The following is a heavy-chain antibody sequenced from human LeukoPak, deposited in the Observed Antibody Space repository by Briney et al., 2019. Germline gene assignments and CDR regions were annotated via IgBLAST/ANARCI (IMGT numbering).Heavy chain of an antibody. CDR2: INWHGGST. J-gene: IGHJ6*03. CDR3: ARAGGTTGTTHYYYMDV. D-gene: IGHD1-1*01. Sequence: GGSLRLSCAASGFTFADYGMNWVRQAPGKGLEWVSGINWHGGSTGYAGSVQGRFTISRDNAKNSLFLQMNSLRAEDTALYYCARAGGTTGTTHYYYMDVWGKGTTVTVSS. CDR1: GFTFADYG. V-gene: IGHV3-20*04.